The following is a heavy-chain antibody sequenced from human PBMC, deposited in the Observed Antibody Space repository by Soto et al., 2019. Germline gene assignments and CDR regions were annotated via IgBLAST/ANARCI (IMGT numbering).Heavy chain of an antibody. V-gene: IGHV4-30-2*01. CDR2: IYYTGST. CDR1: GGSMSRGGQS. Sequence: QVVLQEYGPGLVKPSQTLSLTCAVSGGSMSRGGQSWSWIRQPPGKGLEWLGFIYYTGSTYYNPSLKRRVTLSVDRYKNQFYLNLTSVTAADTAMYFCARAPPGPSPRWDVWGQVTTDTVSS. CDR3: ARAPPGPSPRWDV. D-gene: IGHD3-10*01. J-gene: IGHJ6*02.